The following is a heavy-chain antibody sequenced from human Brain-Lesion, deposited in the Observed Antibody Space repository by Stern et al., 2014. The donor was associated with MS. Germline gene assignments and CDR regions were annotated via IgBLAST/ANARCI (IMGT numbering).Heavy chain of an antibody. D-gene: IGHD1-26*01. CDR3: ATLSPGAGGNYYRHFDY. J-gene: IGHJ4*02. CDR1: GYTLTELS. V-gene: IGHV1-24*01. Sequence: VQLVESGAEVKKPGAPVKVSCKVSGYTLTELSMHWVRHAPRKGLEWMGGFDPEDGETIYGQKFQGRVTMTEDTSTDTDYMELSSLRSEDTAVYYCATLSPGAGGNYYRHFDYWGQGTLVTVSS. CDR2: FDPEDGET.